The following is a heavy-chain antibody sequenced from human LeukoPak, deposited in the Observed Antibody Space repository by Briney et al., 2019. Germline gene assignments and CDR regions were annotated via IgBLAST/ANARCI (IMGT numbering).Heavy chain of an antibody. D-gene: IGHD3-10*01. Sequence: HPGGSLRLSCAASGFTFSSYGMSWVRQAPGKGLEWVSAISGSGGSTYYADSVKGRFTISRDNSKNTLYLQMNSLRAEDTAVYYCAKAMFGSGSLDYWGQGTLVTVSS. V-gene: IGHV3-23*01. CDR3: AKAMFGSGSLDY. CDR1: GFTFSSYG. J-gene: IGHJ4*02. CDR2: ISGSGGST.